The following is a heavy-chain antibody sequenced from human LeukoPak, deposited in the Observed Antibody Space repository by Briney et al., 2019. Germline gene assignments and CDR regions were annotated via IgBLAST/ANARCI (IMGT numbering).Heavy chain of an antibody. CDR3: ARHFAYARGWYFDL. J-gene: IGHJ2*01. Sequence: SETLSLTCTVSGDSISRYYWSWIRQPPGKGLEWIGYFYYSGSTNYNPALKSRLTIPVDTSKNQFSLKLSSMTAADTAVYYCARHFAYARGWYFDLCGRGTLVTVSS. CDR2: FYYSGST. V-gene: IGHV4-59*08. CDR1: GDSISRYY. D-gene: IGHD4-17*01.